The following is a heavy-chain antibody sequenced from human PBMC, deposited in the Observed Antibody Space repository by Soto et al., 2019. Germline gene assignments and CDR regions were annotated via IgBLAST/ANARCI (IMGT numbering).Heavy chain of an antibody. Sequence: PGWSLRLSCAASGFTFDGYAMHWVRQAPGKGLEWVLGISWNSGSIGYADSVKGRFTISSDNAKNSRYLQMNSLRAEETAVYYCARGPGNDFWSGYYPFEYWGQGTLVTVSS. V-gene: IGHV3-9*01. J-gene: IGHJ4*02. CDR1: GFTFDGYA. CDR3: ARGPGNDFWSGYYPFEY. CDR2: ISWNSGSI. D-gene: IGHD3-3*01.